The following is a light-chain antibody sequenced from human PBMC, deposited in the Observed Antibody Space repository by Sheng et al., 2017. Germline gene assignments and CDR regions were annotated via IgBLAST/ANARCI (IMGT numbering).Light chain of an antibody. J-gene: IGKJ1*01. CDR2: DAS. CDR3: QQYDRLPWT. Sequence: DIHMTQSPSSLSASVGDRITITCQASQDVYRNLNWFQQKPGKAPKLLIYDASNLEAGVPSRVSGSGSGTTFTFTINSLQPEDVATYFCQQYDRLPWTFGRRD. V-gene: IGKV1-33*01. CDR1: QDVYRN.